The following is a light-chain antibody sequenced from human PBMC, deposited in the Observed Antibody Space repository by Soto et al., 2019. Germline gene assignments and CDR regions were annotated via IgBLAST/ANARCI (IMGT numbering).Light chain of an antibody. CDR2: DAS. V-gene: IGKV3-11*01. Sequence: ELVLTQSPATMSLSPGERATLSCRASQSVGTSLGWYQQKPGQTPRLLIYDASNRATGIPARFSGSGSGTDFTLTITSPGPEDLAVYYCLQRANWPLTFGGGTKVEI. CDR1: QSVGTS. CDR3: LQRANWPLT. J-gene: IGKJ4*01.